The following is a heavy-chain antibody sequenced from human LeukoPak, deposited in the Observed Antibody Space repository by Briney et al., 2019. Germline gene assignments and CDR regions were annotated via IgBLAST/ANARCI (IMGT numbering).Heavy chain of an antibody. D-gene: IGHD6-19*01. CDR1: GGSISSYY. J-gene: IGHJ3*02. Sequence: SETLSLTCTVSGGSISSYYWSWIRQPPGKGLEWIGYIYYSGSTNYNPSLKSRVTISVDTSKNQFSLKLSSVTAADTAVYYCARDAIAVGDAFDIWGQGIMVTVSS. CDR2: IYYSGST. CDR3: ARDAIAVGDAFDI. V-gene: IGHV4-59*01.